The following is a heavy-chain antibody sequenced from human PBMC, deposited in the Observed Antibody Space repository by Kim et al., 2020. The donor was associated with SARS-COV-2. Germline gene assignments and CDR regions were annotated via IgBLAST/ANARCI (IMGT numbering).Heavy chain of an antibody. CDR1: GFTFTDYY. CDR2: TSSSGNII. CDR3: ARELGAAANLAAWYH. D-gene: IGHD2-15*01. Sequence: GGSLRLSCAASGFTFTDYYMSWIRQAPGKGLEWLAYTSSSGNIIRYAASVKGRFTISRDNAKNSVYLQMNSLRTEDTAVYFSARELGAAANLAAWYHWGRGTLVTVSS. J-gene: IGHJ5*02. V-gene: IGHV3-11*04.